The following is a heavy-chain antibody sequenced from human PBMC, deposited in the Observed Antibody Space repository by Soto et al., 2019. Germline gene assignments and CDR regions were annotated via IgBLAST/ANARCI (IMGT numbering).Heavy chain of an antibody. V-gene: IGHV3-9*01. J-gene: IGHJ4*02. D-gene: IGHD6-19*01. Sequence: EVQLVESGGGLVQPGRSLRLSCAASGFTFDDYAMHWVRQAPGKGLEWVSGISWNSGSIGYADSVKGRFTISRDNAKNSLYLQMNRLRAEDKALYYCAKDSNSGYSSGWYSNFDYWGQGTLVTVSS. CDR3: AKDSNSGYSSGWYSNFDY. CDR1: GFTFDDYA. CDR2: ISWNSGSI.